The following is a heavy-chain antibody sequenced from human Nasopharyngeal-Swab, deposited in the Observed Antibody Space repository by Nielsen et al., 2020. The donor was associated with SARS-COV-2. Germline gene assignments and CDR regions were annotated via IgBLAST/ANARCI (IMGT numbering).Heavy chain of an antibody. CDR1: GGSISSSSYY. D-gene: IGHD3-3*01. CDR3: ARDPGKETIFGVVNLYFDY. CDR2: IYYRGST. V-gene: IGHV4-39*02. J-gene: IGHJ4*02. Sequence: SETLSLTCTVSGGSISSSSYYWGWIRQPPGKGLEWIGSIYYRGSTYYNPSLKSRVTISVDTSKNQFSLKLSSVTAADTAVYYCARDPGKETIFGVVNLYFDYWGQGTLVTVSS.